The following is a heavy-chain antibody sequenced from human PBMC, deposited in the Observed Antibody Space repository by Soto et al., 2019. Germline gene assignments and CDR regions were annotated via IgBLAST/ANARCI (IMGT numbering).Heavy chain of an antibody. D-gene: IGHD3-10*01. CDR3: ASADYGSGSFDY. J-gene: IGHJ4*02. CDR2: IWYDGSNK. V-gene: IGHV3-33*01. CDR1: GFTFSSYG. Sequence: QVQLVESGGGVVQPGRSLRLSCAASGFTFSSYGMHWVRQAPGKGLEWVAVIWYDGSNKYYADSVKGRFTISRDNSKNTLYLQMNSLRDEDTAVYYCASADYGSGSFDYWGQGTLVTVSS.